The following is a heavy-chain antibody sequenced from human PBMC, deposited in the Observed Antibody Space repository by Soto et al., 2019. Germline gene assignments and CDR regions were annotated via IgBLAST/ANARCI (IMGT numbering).Heavy chain of an antibody. V-gene: IGHV4-39*01. D-gene: IGHD6-13*01. CDR1: GGSIRSSNYY. CDR3: ASLHVPGNFDY. J-gene: IGHJ4*02. CDR2: IYYSGGT. Sequence: QLQLQESGPGLVKPSETLSLTCTVSGGSIRSSNYYWAWVRQPPGKGLEWIANIYYSGGTYFHPSLRNRLTVSVDTSKNQFSLKLSSLTAADTAMYYCASLHVPGNFDYWGQGTLVTVSS.